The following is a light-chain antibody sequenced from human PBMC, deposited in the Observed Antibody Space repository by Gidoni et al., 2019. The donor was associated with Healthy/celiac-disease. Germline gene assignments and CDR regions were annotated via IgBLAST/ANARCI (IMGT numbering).Light chain of an antibody. J-gene: IGKJ4*01. CDR1: QSVSSN. Sequence: EIVLTQSPATLSVSPGERAILSCRASQSVSSNLAWYQQKPGQDPRLLIFGAATRATGIPARCSGSGAGTEVTLTISSLQYEDFAVYYCQQYNNWPPLTFGGGTKVEIK. V-gene: IGKV3-15*01. CDR2: GAA. CDR3: QQYNNWPPLT.